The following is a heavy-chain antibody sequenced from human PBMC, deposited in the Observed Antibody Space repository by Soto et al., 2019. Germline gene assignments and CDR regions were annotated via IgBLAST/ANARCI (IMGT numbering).Heavy chain of an antibody. CDR3: ARSSSSSGP. CDR1: GFTFSSYA. V-gene: IGHV3-23*01. J-gene: IGHJ4*02. Sequence: EVQLLESGGSLVQPGGSLRLSCAASGFTFSSYAMSWVRQGPGKGLEWVSAISDSGGTTYYADSVKGRFTISRDNSKSTLYLQMNSLRDEDTAIYYFARSSSSSGPWGQGTLVTVSS. CDR2: ISDSGGTT. D-gene: IGHD6-6*01.